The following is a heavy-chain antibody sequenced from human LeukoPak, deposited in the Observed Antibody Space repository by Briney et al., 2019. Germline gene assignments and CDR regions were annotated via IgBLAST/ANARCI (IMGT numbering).Heavy chain of an antibody. CDR3: ARNGGATEFCFDY. CDR2: INAGNGNT. Sequence: ASVKVSCKASGYTFTSYAMHWVRQAPGQRLEWMGWINAGNGNTKYSQKFQGRVTITRDTSASTAYMELSSLRSEDTAVYYCARNGGATEFCFDYWGQGTLVTVSS. V-gene: IGHV1-3*01. CDR1: GYTFTSYA. J-gene: IGHJ4*02. D-gene: IGHD1-26*01.